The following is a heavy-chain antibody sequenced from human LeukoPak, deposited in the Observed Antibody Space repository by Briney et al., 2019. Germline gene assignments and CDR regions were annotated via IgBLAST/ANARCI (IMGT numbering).Heavy chain of an antibody. D-gene: IGHD5-18*01. J-gene: IGHJ4*02. CDR3: VTRPRGYSYGPVDY. CDR1: GFTFSSYV. V-gene: IGHV3-30-3*01. Sequence: GGSLRLSCAASGFTFSSYVMHWVRRAPGKGLEWVALISYDGSNKYYADSVKGRFTISRDNSKNTLYLQMNSLRAEDTAVYYCVTRPRGYSYGPVDYWGQGTLVTVSS. CDR2: ISYDGSNK.